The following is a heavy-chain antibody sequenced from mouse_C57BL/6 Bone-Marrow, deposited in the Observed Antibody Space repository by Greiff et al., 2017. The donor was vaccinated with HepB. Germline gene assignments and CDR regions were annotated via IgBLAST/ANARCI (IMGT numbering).Heavy chain of an antibody. CDR3: ARVRITTVVAPPS. V-gene: IGHV1-81*01. CDR2: IYPRSGNT. J-gene: IGHJ3*01. CDR1: GYTFTSYG. Sequence: QVQLQQSGAELARPGASVKLSCKASGYTFTSYGISWVKQRTGQGLEWIGEIYPRSGNTYYNEKFKGKATLTADKSSSTAYMELRSLTSKDSAVYFCARVRITTVVAPPSWGQGTLVTVSA. D-gene: IGHD1-1*01.